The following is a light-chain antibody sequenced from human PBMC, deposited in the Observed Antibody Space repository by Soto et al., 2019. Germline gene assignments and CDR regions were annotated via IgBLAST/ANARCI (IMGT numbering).Light chain of an antibody. CDR3: PQFDNSLFT. Sequence: EIVLTQSPGTLSLSPGERATLSCRASQSVSSGYFAWYQQKPGQAPRLLIYVASSRATAIPDRLSGSGSGTDFTRTISRREPEDFAVYDFPQFDNSLFTFGQGSRLVI. V-gene: IGKV3-20*01. J-gene: IGKJ5*01. CDR1: QSVSSGY. CDR2: VAS.